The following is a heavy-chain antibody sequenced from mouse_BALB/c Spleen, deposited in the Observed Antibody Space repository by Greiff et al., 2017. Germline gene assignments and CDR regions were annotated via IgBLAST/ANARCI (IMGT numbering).Heavy chain of an antibody. CDR1: GYTFTSYW. J-gene: IGHJ4*01. CDR3: ARSYYRYDEAMDY. V-gene: IGHV1-7*01. D-gene: IGHD2-14*01. Sequence: VQLQQSGAELAKPGASVKMSCKASGYTFTSYWMHWVKQRPGQGLEWIGYINPSTGYTEYNQKFKDKATLTADKSSSTAYMQLSSLTSEDSAVYYCARSYYRYDEAMDYWGQGTSVTVSS. CDR2: INPSTGYT.